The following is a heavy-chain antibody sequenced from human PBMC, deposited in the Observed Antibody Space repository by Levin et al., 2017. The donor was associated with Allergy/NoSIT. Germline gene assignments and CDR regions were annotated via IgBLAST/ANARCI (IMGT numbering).Heavy chain of an antibody. CDR1: GGSISSYY. V-gene: IGHV4-59*01. D-gene: IGHD6-19*01. CDR2: IYYSGRT. Sequence: SCTVSGGSISSYYWSWIRQPPGKGLEWIGNIYYSGRTRYNPSLKNRVTISVDTSKNQFSLKLSSVTAADTAVYYCARENSSGWYIDYWGQGTLVTVSS. J-gene: IGHJ4*02. CDR3: ARENSSGWYIDY.